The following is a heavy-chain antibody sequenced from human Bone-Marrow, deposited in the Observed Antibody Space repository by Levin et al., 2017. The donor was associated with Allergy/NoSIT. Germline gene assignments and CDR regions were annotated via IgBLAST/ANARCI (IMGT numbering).Heavy chain of an antibody. V-gene: IGHV3-48*03. CDR2: ISISGTPK. J-gene: IGHJ4*02. D-gene: IGHD6-19*01. Sequence: GESLKISCATSGFTFTNYEINWVRQAPGKGLQWISYISISGTPKYYTDSVKGRFTISRDDAKKSVSLHMTSLRAEDTAVYYCARGESAVTDTGGFDYWGRGTLVTVSS. CDR1: GFTFTNYE. CDR3: ARGESAVTDTGGFDY.